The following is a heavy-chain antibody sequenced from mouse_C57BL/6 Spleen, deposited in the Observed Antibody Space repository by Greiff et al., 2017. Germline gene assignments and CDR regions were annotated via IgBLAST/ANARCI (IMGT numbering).Heavy chain of an antibody. D-gene: IGHD1-1*01. CDR2: IYPGDGDT. CDR1: GYAFSSYW. Sequence: QVQLQQSGAELVKPGASVKISCKASGYAFSSYWMNWVKQRPGTGLEWIGQIYPGDGDTNYNGKFKGKATLTADKSSSTAYMQLSSLTSEDSAVYFCARSITTVVGYWYFDVWGTGTTVTVSS. V-gene: IGHV1-80*01. CDR3: ARSITTVVGYWYFDV. J-gene: IGHJ1*03.